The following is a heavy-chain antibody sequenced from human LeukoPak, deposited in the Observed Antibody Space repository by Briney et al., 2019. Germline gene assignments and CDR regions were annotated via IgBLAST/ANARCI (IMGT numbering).Heavy chain of an antibody. CDR2: ISYDGSNK. J-gene: IGHJ6*02. CDR3: ARDAYCSSTSCLSESPLGMDV. D-gene: IGHD2-2*01. V-gene: IGHV3-30-3*01. Sequence: GGSLRLSCAASGFTFSSYAMHWVRQAPGKGLEWVAVISYDGSNKYHADSVKGRFTISRDNSKNTLYLQMNSLRAEDTAVYYRARDAYCSSTSCLSESPLGMDVWGQGTTVTVSS. CDR1: GFTFSSYA.